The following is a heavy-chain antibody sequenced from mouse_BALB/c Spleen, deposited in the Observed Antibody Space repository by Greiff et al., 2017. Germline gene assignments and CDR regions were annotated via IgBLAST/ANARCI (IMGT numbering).Heavy chain of an antibody. Sequence: VKLQESGAELARPGASVKLSCKASGYTFTSYWMQWVKQRPGQGLEWIGAIYPGDGDTRYTQKFKGKATLTADKSSSTAYMQLSSLASEDSAVYYCARGYGSSYAMDYWGQGTSVTVSS. D-gene: IGHD1-1*01. V-gene: IGHV1-87*01. CDR1: GYTFTSYW. CDR2: IYPGDGDT. CDR3: ARGYGSSYAMDY. J-gene: IGHJ4*01.